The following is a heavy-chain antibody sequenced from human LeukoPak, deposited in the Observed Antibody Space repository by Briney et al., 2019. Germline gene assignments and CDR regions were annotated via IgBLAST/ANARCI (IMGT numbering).Heavy chain of an antibody. Sequence: PSETLSLTCAVYGGSFSGYYWSWIRQPPGKGLEWIGEINHSGSTNYNPSLKSRVTISVDTSKNQFSLKLSSVTAADTAVYYCARGIGNFDWLLPYYFDYWGQGTLVTVSS. J-gene: IGHJ4*02. CDR2: INHSGST. V-gene: IGHV4-34*01. CDR1: GGSFSGYY. CDR3: ARGIGNFDWLLPYYFDY. D-gene: IGHD3-9*01.